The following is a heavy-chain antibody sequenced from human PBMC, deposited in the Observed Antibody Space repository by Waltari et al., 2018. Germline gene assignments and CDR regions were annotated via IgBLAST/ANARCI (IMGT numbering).Heavy chain of an antibody. Sequence: QVQLQESGPGLVKPWGTLSLTCAVSGDSISNVDWYSWARQPPGKGLEWIGEISHNGRTNYRPSLKSRLTMVADKSKNQLSLKLTSVTAADTAVYYCARGSSIASSGSYWGQGILVTVSS. CDR2: ISHNGRT. V-gene: IGHV4-4*02. J-gene: IGHJ4*02. D-gene: IGHD6-6*01. CDR1: GDSISNVDW. CDR3: ARGSSIASSGSY.